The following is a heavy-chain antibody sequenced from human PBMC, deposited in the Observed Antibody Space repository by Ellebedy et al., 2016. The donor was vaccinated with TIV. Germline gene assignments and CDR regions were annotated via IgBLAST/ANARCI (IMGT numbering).Heavy chain of an antibody. V-gene: IGHV3-7*03. J-gene: IGHJ3*02. CDR2: IKTDGSEK. D-gene: IGHD2-2*03. CDR1: GFTFSSHW. CDR3: ARDSGYCTSTNCCGDAFDI. Sequence: GGSLRLSCAASGFTFSSHWMSWVRQAPGKGLEWVANIKTDGSEKYYVDSVKGRFTISRDNAKNSLYLQMDSLRAEDTAIYYCARDSGYCTSTNCCGDAFDIWGQGTVVTVSS.